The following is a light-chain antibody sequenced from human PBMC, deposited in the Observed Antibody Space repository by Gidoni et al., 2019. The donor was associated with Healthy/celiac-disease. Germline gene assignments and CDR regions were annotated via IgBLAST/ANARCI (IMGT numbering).Light chain of an antibody. Sequence: IVLTQSPATLPVSPGERATLSCRASQSVSSNLAWYQQKPGQAPRLLIYGASTRATGIPARFSGSGSGTEFTLTISSLQSEDFAVYYCQQYNNWTPCTFGQGTKLEIK. J-gene: IGKJ2*02. CDR2: GAS. CDR3: QQYNNWTPCT. CDR1: QSVSSN. V-gene: IGKV3-15*01.